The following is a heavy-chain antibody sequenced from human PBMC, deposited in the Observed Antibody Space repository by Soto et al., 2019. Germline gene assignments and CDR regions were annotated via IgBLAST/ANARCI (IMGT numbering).Heavy chain of an antibody. D-gene: IGHD3-10*01. J-gene: IGHJ6*02. Sequence: QVQLQESGPGLVKPSETLSLTCTVSGGSITNYYCSWFRQPPGKGLEWIGYIQYNGYSAYNLSLKRRVTMSMDTSKTQFLLMRESVTATDTAVYDCARHGFGSLHGLVDVWGQGTTVIVSS. CDR3: ARHGFGSLHGLVDV. V-gene: IGHV4-59*08. CDR1: GGSITNYY. CDR2: IQYNGYS.